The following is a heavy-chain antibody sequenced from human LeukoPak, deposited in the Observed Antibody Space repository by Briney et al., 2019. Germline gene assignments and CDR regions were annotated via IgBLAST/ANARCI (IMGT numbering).Heavy chain of an antibody. Sequence: SETLSLTCAVYGGSFSGYYWSWIRQPPGKGPEWIGEINHSGSTNYNPSLKSRVTISVDTSKNQFSLKLSSVTAADTAVYYCARGWAQKYQLLGHTPRYFDYWGQGTLVTVSS. CDR3: ARGWAQKYQLLGHTPRYFDY. D-gene: IGHD2-2*01. CDR2: INHSGST. J-gene: IGHJ4*02. V-gene: IGHV4-34*01. CDR1: GGSFSGYY.